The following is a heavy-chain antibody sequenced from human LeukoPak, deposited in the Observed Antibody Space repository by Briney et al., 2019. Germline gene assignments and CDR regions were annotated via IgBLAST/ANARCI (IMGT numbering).Heavy chain of an antibody. CDR2: IKPNSGGT. Sequence: ASVKVSCKASGYTFTGYYMHWVRQAPGQGLEWMGRIKPNSGGTNYAQKFQGRVTMTRDTSISTAYMELSRLRSDDTAVYYRAREAAARPGAFDIWGQGTMVTVSS. V-gene: IGHV1-2*06. CDR3: AREAAARPGAFDI. D-gene: IGHD6-6*01. J-gene: IGHJ3*02. CDR1: GYTFTGYY.